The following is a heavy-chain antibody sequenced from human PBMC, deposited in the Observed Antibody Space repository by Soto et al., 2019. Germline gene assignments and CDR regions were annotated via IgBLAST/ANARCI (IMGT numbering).Heavy chain of an antibody. CDR3: TSSSVSDIVVVAAASELDY. J-gene: IGHJ4*02. Sequence: QVQLVESGGGVVQSGRSLRLSCAASGFTFKSNAMHWVRQAPGKGLEWVAVISYDGRNKHYTDSVKGRFTISRDNSKNTLYLQMNGLRPEDTAVYYCTSSSVSDIVVVAAASELDYWGQGTLVTVSS. CDR1: GFTFKSNA. V-gene: IGHV3-30*04. D-gene: IGHD2-15*01. CDR2: ISYDGRNK.